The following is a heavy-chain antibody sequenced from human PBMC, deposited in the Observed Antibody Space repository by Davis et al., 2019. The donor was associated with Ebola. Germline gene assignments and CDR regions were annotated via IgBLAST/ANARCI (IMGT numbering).Heavy chain of an antibody. J-gene: IGHJ4*02. Sequence: GESLKISCAASGFTFSSYAMSWVRQAPGKGLEWVSAISGSGGSTYYADSVKGRFTISRDNSKNTLYLQMNSLRAEDTAVYYCAREGGWELLTHWGQGTLVTVSS. CDR3: AREGGWELLTH. CDR2: ISGSGGST. D-gene: IGHD1-26*01. V-gene: IGHV3-23*01. CDR1: GFTFSSYA.